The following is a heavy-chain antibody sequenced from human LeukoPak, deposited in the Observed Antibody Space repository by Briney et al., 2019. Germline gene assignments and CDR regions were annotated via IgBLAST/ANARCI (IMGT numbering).Heavy chain of an antibody. J-gene: IGHJ3*02. CDR3: ARGGRPPEALGDTFDM. D-gene: IGHD1-26*01. V-gene: IGHV3-74*01. Sequence: GGSLRLSCAASGFTFSSHWMHWVRQAPGKGLVWVSRIYSDGNSPTYADSVKGRFTLSRDNAKNTLYLQMNSLRAEDTAVYYCARGGRPPEALGDTFDMWGRGTMVTVSS. CDR1: GFTFSSHW. CDR2: IYSDGNSP.